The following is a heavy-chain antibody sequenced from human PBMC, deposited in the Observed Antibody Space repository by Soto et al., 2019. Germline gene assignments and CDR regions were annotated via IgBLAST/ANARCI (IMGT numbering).Heavy chain of an antibody. CDR2: IDPADSKT. D-gene: IGHD6-25*01. CDR1: GYNFDTYW. V-gene: IGHV5-10-1*01. CDR3: ARRIAAAGGYYYYAFDV. J-gene: IGHJ6*02. Sequence: RGESLKISCKGSGYNFDTYWVNWVRQLPGKGLEWMGRIDPADSKTKYSPSLEGHITISVDKSIQTTYLQWSSLKASDTAIYYCARRIAAAGGYYYYAFDVWGQGTAVTVSS.